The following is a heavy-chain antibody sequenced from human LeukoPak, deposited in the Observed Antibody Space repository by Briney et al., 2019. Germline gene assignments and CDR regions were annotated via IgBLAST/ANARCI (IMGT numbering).Heavy chain of an antibody. CDR2: INHRRST. J-gene: IGHJ6*02. D-gene: IGHD3-3*01. CDR3: ARGPRITIFGVVINYYYYGMDV. Sequence: SETLSLTCAVYGGSFSDYYWSWIRQPPGKGLEWIGEINHRRSTNYNPSLKSRVTISVDTSKNQFSLKLSSVTAADTAVYYCARGPRITIFGVVINYYYYGMDVWGQGTTVTVSS. V-gene: IGHV4-34*01. CDR1: GGSFSDYY.